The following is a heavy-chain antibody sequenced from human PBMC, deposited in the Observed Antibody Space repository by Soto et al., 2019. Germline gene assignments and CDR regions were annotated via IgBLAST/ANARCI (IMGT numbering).Heavy chain of an antibody. CDR1: GFTFSSHG. J-gene: IGHJ4*01. CDR3: ARWGPDMVLDY. CDR2: IWYDGSNK. V-gene: IGHV3-33*01. D-gene: IGHD2-8*01. Sequence: QVQSVESGGGVVQPGRSLRVSCAASGFTFSSHGRHWVRQAPGKGLEWVAVIWYDGSNKYYGESVKGRFIISRDNSKNTVDRQMNSLRAEDTAIYYCARWGPDMVLDYWGHGTLVTVSS.